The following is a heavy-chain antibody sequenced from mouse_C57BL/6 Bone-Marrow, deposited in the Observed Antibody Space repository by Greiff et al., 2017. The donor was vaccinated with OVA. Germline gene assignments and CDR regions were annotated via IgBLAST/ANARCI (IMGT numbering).Heavy chain of an antibody. V-gene: IGHV14-4*01. Sequence: VHVKQSGAELVRPGASVKLSCTASGFNIKDDYMHWVKQRPEQGLEWIGWIDPENGDTEYASKFQGKATITADTSSNTAYLQLSSLTSEDTAVYYCTSYYSNYDYYAMDYWGQGTSVTVSS. D-gene: IGHD2-5*01. CDR3: TSYYSNYDYYAMDY. CDR1: GFNIKDDY. CDR2: IDPENGDT. J-gene: IGHJ4*01.